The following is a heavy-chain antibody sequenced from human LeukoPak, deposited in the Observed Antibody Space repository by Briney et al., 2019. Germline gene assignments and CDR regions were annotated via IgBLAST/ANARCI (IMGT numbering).Heavy chain of an antibody. D-gene: IGHD3/OR15-3a*01. Sequence: SETLSLTCTVSGVSISSSNSYWGWIRQPPGTGLEWIGSIYYSGNTYYNASLKSQVSISIDTSKNQFSLRLTSVTAADTAVYYCARQTGSGLFILPGGQGALVTVSS. V-gene: IGHV4-39*01. CDR1: GVSISSSNSY. J-gene: IGHJ4*02. CDR3: ARQTGSGLFILP. CDR2: IYYSGNT.